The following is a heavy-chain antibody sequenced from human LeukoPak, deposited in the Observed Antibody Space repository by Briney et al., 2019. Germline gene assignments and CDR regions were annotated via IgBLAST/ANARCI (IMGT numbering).Heavy chain of an antibody. Sequence: GGSLRLSCAASGFTFSSYAMSWVRQAPGKGLEWVSGISNSGGSTYNADSVKGRFTISRDNSKNTLYLQMNSLRAEDTAVYYCAKDYEPLVGVHRWGDWFDPWGQGTLVTVSS. CDR3: AKDYEPLVGVHRWGDWFDP. D-gene: IGHD1-26*01. J-gene: IGHJ5*02. CDR1: GFTFSSYA. CDR2: ISNSGGST. V-gene: IGHV3-23*01.